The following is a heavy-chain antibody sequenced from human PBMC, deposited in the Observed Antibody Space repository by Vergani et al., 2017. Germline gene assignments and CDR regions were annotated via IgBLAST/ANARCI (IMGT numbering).Heavy chain of an antibody. CDR2: TWYDGNNK. CDR1: GFTFNQYG. D-gene: IGHD1-14*01. V-gene: IGHV3-33*01. CDR3: ARDLRLLYNRFDP. J-gene: IGHJ5*02. Sequence: VQLMESGGGWAQPGGSLRLSCAASGFTFNQYGMHWVRQAPGKGLEWVAVTWYDGNNKQYADSVKGRFTISRDNSKSTMYLQMNSLRDEDTGVYYCARDLRLLYNRFDPWGQGTLVTVSS.